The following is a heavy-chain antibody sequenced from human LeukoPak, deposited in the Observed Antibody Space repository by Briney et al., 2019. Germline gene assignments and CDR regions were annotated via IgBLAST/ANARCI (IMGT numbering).Heavy chain of an antibody. CDR1: GFTFTGYA. CDR2: ISGSGNT. CDR3: AREVAADPYYYGMDV. V-gene: IGHV3-23*01. J-gene: IGHJ6*02. D-gene: IGHD6-13*01. Sequence: GGSLRLSCAASGFTFTGYAMSWVRQAPGKGLEWVSAISGSGNTYYADSVKGRFTISRDNSKNTLYLQMNSLRAEDTAVYYCAREVAADPYYYGMDVWGQGTTVTVSS.